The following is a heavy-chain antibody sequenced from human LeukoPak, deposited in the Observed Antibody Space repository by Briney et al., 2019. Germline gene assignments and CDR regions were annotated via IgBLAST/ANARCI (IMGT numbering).Heavy chain of an antibody. CDR2: ISWNSGSI. CDR1: GFTFDDYA. J-gene: IGHJ5*02. V-gene: IGHV3-9*01. CDR3: VRDPQINWNRPSPLS. D-gene: IGHD1-20*01. Sequence: PGGSLRLSCAASGFTFDDYAMHWVRQAPGKGLEWVSGISWNSGSIGYADSVKGRFTISRDNAKNSLYLQMSSLRAEDTAIYYCVRDPQINWNRPSPLSWGQGTLVTVSS.